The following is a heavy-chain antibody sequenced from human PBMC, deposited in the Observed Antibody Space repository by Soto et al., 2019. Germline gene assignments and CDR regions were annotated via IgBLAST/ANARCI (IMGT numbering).Heavy chain of an antibody. CDR2: IYYSGST. CDR1: GGSISSGDYY. CDR3: ASDALAYSSGWYIDY. V-gene: IGHV4-30-4*01. Sequence: QVQLQEAGPGLVKPSQTLSLTCTVSGGSISSGDYYWSWIRQPPGKGLEWIGYIYYSGSTYYNPSLKSRVTISVDTSKNQFSLKLSSVPAADTDVYYCASDALAYSSGWYIDYWGQGTLVTVSS. J-gene: IGHJ4*02. D-gene: IGHD6-19*01.